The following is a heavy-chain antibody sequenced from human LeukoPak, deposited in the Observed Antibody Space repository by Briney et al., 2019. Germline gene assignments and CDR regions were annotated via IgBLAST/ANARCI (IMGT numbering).Heavy chain of an antibody. CDR3: AREGYYDSSGYYSGENSLPDY. CDR2: ISYDGSNK. CDR1: GFTFSSYA. J-gene: IGHJ4*02. V-gene: IGHV3-30-3*01. D-gene: IGHD3-22*01. Sequence: GRSLRLSRAASGFTFSSYAMHWVRQAPGKGLEWVAVISYDGSNKYYADSVKGRFTISRDNSKNTLYLQMNSLRAEDTAVYYCAREGYYDSSGYYSGENSLPDYWGQGTLVTVSS.